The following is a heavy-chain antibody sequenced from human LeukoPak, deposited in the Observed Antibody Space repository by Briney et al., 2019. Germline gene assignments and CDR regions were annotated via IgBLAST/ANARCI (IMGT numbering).Heavy chain of an antibody. D-gene: IGHD3-22*01. V-gene: IGHV3-23*01. CDR2: ISGSGGST. CDR1: GFTFSSYA. CDR3: AKDRTVVISYYGMDV. J-gene: IGHJ6*02. Sequence: GGSLSLSCAASGFTFSSYAMSWVRQAPGKGLEWVSAISGSGGSTYYADSVKGRFTISRDNSKNTLYLQMNSLRAEDTAVYYCAKDRTVVISYYGMDVWGQGTTVTVSS.